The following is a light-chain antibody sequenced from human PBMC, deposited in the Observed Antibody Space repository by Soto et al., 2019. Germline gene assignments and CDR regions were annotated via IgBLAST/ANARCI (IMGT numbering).Light chain of an antibody. CDR3: CSYAGSSPV. Sequence: QSALTQPASVSGSPGQSITISCSGTSSDVGSYNLVSWYQQHPDKAPKLMIYEGSKRPSGVSNRFSGSKSGNTASLTISGLQAEDEADYYCCSYAGSSPVFGTGTKLTVL. V-gene: IGLV2-23*01. J-gene: IGLJ1*01. CDR1: SSDVGSYNL. CDR2: EGS.